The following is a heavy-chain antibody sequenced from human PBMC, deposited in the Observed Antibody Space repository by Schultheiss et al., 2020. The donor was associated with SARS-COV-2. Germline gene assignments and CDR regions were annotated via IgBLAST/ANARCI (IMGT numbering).Heavy chain of an antibody. V-gene: IGHV1-69*13. CDR2: IIPIFGTA. Sequence: SVKVSCKASGGTFSSYAISWVQQAPGQGLEWMGGIIPIFGTANYAQKFQGRVTITADESTSTAYMELSSLRSEDTAVYYCARTARGRFGELFGAFDIWGQGTMVTVSS. CDR3: ARTARGRFGELFGAFDI. D-gene: IGHD3-10*01. CDR1: GGTFSSYA. J-gene: IGHJ3*02.